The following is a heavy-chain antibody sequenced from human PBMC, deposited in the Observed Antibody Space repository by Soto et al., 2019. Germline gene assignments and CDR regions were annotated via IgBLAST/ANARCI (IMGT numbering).Heavy chain of an antibody. Sequence: GGSLRLSCAASGFTFSDHYMTWIRQAPGKGLEWVSYISSSTGYTNYADSVKGRFTISRDNAKNSLYLQMNSLRAEDTAVYYCATDDSRVLEYFDYWGQGTLVTVSS. CDR1: GFTFSDHY. CDR2: ISSSTGYT. J-gene: IGHJ4*02. V-gene: IGHV3-11*06. CDR3: ATDDSRVLEYFDY. D-gene: IGHD3-22*01.